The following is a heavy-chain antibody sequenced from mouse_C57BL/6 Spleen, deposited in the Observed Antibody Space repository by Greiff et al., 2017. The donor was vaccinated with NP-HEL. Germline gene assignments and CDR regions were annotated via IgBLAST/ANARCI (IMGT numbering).Heavy chain of an antibody. CDR3: AINWDEDYYAMDY. CDR1: GYTFTDYY. D-gene: IGHD4-1*01. J-gene: IGHJ4*01. V-gene: IGHV1-77*01. CDR2: IGPGSGST. Sequence: VNVVESGAELVKPGASVKISCKASGYTFTDYYINWVKQRPGQGLEWIGKIGPGSGSTYYNEKFKGKATLTAEKSSSTAYMQLSSLTSEDSAVYFWAINWDEDYYAMDYWGQGTSVTVSS.